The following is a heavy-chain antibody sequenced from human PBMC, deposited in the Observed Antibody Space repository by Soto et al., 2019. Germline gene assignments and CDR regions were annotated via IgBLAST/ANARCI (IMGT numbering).Heavy chain of an antibody. CDR3: ARGRYGDY. CDR2: ISAHNGNT. J-gene: IGHJ4*02. CDR1: GYAFTTYG. Sequence: QVHLVQSGAEVKKPGASVKVSCQASGYAFTTYGITWVRQAPGQGLEWMGWISAHNGNTNYAQKLQGRVTVTRDTSTSTAYMELRSLRSDVMAVYYWARGRYGDYWGQGAVVTVSS. V-gene: IGHV1-18*03. D-gene: IGHD1-1*01.